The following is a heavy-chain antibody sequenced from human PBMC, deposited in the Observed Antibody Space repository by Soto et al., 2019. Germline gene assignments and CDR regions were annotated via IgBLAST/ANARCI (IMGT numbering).Heavy chain of an antibody. CDR3: AKDTELQAYYYYYGMDV. CDR2: ISYDGSNK. CDR1: GFTFSSYG. J-gene: IGHJ6*02. V-gene: IGHV3-30*18. D-gene: IGHD1-7*01. Sequence: PGGSLRLSYASSGFTFSSYGMHWVRQAPGKGLEWVAVISYDGSNKYYADSVKGRFTISRDNSKNTLYLQMSSLKPEDTAVYYCAKDTELQAYYYYYGMDVWGQGTAVTVSS.